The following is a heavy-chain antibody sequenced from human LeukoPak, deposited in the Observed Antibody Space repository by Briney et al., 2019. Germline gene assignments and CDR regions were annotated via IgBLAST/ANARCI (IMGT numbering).Heavy chain of an antibody. V-gene: IGHV3-30*02. Sequence: PGGSLRLSCAASGFTFSNYGVHWVRQAPGKGLEWVTFIRHDVNNKYYADSVKGRFTISRDNSKSTLYLQMNSLRVEDTALYYCAKDGLMVRGVIKVLDYWGQGTLVTVSS. D-gene: IGHD3-10*01. CDR2: IRHDVNNK. CDR3: AKDGLMVRGVIKVLDY. J-gene: IGHJ4*02. CDR1: GFTFSNYG.